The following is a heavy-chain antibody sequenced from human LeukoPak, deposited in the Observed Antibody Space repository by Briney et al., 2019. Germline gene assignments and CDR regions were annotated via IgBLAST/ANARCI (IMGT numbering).Heavy chain of an antibody. J-gene: IGHJ4*02. CDR2: ISSSSSYI. V-gene: IGHV3-21*01. Sequence: GGSLRLSCAASGFTFSSYSMNWVRQAPGKGLEWVSSISSSSSYIYYADSVKGRFTISRDNAKNSLYLQMNSLRAEDTAVYYCAKERYSYGLFDYWGQGTLVTVSS. D-gene: IGHD5-18*01. CDR3: AKERYSYGLFDY. CDR1: GFTFSSYS.